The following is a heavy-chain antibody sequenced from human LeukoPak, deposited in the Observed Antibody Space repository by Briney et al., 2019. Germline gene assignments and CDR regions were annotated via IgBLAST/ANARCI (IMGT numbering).Heavy chain of an antibody. CDR1: GITLSHYA. Sequence: GGSLRLSCEASGITLSHYAMSWVRQAPGKGLEWVSSINILSNYIYYADSVKGRFTISRDNAKNSLYLQMNSLRAEDTAVYYCARDSHSSSWYSEFDYWGQGTLVTVSS. J-gene: IGHJ4*02. CDR2: INILSNYI. CDR3: ARDSHSSSWYSEFDY. V-gene: IGHV3-21*01. D-gene: IGHD6-13*01.